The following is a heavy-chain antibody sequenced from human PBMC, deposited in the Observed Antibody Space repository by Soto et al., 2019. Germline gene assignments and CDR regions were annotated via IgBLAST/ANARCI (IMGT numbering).Heavy chain of an antibody. CDR2: IKSKTDGGTT. Sequence: GGSLRLSCAASGFTFSNAWMSWVRQAPGKGLEWVGRIKSKTDGGTTDYAAPVKGRFTISRDDSKNTLYLQMNSLKTEDTAVYYCTTEYYDFWSGYRQPSTGWGQGTLVTVSS. J-gene: IGHJ4*02. D-gene: IGHD3-3*01. CDR3: TTEYYDFWSGYRQPSTG. V-gene: IGHV3-15*01. CDR1: GFTFSNAW.